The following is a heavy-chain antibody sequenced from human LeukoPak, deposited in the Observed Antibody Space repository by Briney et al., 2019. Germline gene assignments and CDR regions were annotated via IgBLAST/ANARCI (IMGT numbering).Heavy chain of an antibody. CDR2: ISGSGDNT. Sequence: GGSLRLSCAASGFTFSSYAMTWVRQAPGKGLEWVSGISGSGDNTYYADSVKGRFTISRDNSKNTLYLQMNSLRADDTAVYYCAKDREGGVVDFFDYWGQGTLVTVSS. CDR3: AKDREGGVVDFFDY. CDR1: GFTFSSYA. D-gene: IGHD3-3*01. V-gene: IGHV3-23*01. J-gene: IGHJ4*02.